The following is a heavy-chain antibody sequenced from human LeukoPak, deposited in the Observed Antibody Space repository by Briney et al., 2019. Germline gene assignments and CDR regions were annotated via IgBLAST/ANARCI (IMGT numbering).Heavy chain of an antibody. J-gene: IGHJ5*02. CDR3: ARRHSSGYNWFDP. V-gene: IGHV4-61*02. CDR1: GGSISSGSYY. D-gene: IGHD6-19*01. CDR2: IYTSGST. Sequence: SETLSLTCTVSGGSISSGSYYRSWIRQPAGKGLEWIGRIYTSGSTNYNPSLKSRVTISVDTSKNQFSLKLSSVTAADTAVYYCARRHSSGYNWFDPWGQGTLVTVSS.